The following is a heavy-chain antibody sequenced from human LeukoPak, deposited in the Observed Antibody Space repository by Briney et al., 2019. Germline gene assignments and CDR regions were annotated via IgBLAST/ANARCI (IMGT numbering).Heavy chain of an antibody. V-gene: IGHV3-30-3*01. D-gene: IGHD6-19*01. CDR2: ISYDGSNK. CDR3: ARDQWLVRGTDY. J-gene: IGHJ4*02. CDR1: GFTFSSYA. Sequence: GGSLRLSCAASGFTFSSYAMHWVRQAPGKGLEWVAVISYDGSNKYYADSVKGRFTISRDNSKNTLYLQMNSLRAEDTAVYYCARDQWLVRGTDYWGQGTLVTVSS.